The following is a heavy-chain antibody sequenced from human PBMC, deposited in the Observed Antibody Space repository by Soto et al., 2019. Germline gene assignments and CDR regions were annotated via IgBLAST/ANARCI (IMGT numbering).Heavy chain of an antibody. V-gene: IGHV4-34*01. CDR1: GGSFSGYY. CDR2: INHSGST. D-gene: IGHD6-13*01. Sequence: SETLSLTCAFYGGSFSGYYWSLIRQPPGKGLEWIGEINHSGSTNYNPSLKSRVTISVDTSKNQFSLKLSSVTAADTAVYYCARERYSSSLRFWFDPWGQGTLVTVSS. CDR3: ARERYSSSLRFWFDP. J-gene: IGHJ5*02.